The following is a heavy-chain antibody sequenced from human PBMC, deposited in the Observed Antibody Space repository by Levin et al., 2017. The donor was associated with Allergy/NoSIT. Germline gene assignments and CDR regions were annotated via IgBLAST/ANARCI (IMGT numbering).Heavy chain of an antibody. V-gene: IGHV1-8*01. CDR1: GYSFTSYD. Sequence: PEASVKVSCKASGYSFTSYDINWVRQATGQGPEWMAWMNPNSGNVGYYAQKFQGRVTMTWDTSISTAYFELSSLRSEDTAVYYCARRMATAIDYFDYWGQGTLVTVSS. J-gene: IGHJ4*02. CDR3: ARRMATAIDYFDY. CDR2: MNPNSGNV. D-gene: IGHD2-21*02.